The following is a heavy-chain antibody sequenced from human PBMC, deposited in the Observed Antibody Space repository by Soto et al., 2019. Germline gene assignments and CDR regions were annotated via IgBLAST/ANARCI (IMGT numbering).Heavy chain of an antibody. CDR3: AKARAQYYDFWSGYPVDY. CDR2: ISGSGGST. J-gene: IGHJ4*02. CDR1: GFTFSSYA. D-gene: IGHD3-3*01. Sequence: EVQLLESGGGLVQPGGSLRLSCAASGFTFSSYAMSWVRQAPGKGLEWVSAISGSGGSTYYADSVKGRFTISRDNSNTTLYLQMNSLRAEDTAVYYCAKARAQYYDFWSGYPVDYWGQGSLVTVSS. V-gene: IGHV3-23*01.